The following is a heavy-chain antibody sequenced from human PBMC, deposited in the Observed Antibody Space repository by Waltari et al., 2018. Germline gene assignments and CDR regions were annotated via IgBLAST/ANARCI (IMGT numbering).Heavy chain of an antibody. Sequence: QVQLVESGGGVVQPGRSLRLSCSASGFTFSSYGMHWVRPAPGQGLEWVAGIWYDGSNKYYADSVKGRFTISRDNSKNTLYLQMNSLRAEDTAVYYCARDRPRGFPRGYPSMDVWGQGTTVTVSS. J-gene: IGHJ6*02. CDR1: GFTFSSYG. V-gene: IGHV3-33*01. D-gene: IGHD3-22*01. CDR2: IWYDGSNK. CDR3: ARDRPRGFPRGYPSMDV.